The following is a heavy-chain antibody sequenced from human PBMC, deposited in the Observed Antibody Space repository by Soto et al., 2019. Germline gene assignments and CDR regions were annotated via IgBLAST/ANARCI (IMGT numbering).Heavy chain of an antibody. Sequence: ASVKVSCTASGYTFTSYGISWVRQAPGQGLEWMGWISAYNGNTNYAQKLQGRVTMTTDTSTSTAYMELRSLRSDDTAVYYCARVDHRGYLSVLTDVWGQGILVTVSS. V-gene: IGHV1-18*04. J-gene: IGHJ4*02. CDR1: GYTFTSYG. CDR3: ARVDHRGYLSVLTDV. CDR2: ISAYNGNT. D-gene: IGHD3-9*01.